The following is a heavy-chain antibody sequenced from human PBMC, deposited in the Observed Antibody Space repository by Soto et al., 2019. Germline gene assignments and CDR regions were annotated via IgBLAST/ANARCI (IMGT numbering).Heavy chain of an antibody. CDR1: GASINSGDYY. D-gene: IGHD3-10*01. J-gene: IGHJ4*02. CDR2: IYYSGST. V-gene: IGHV4-30-4*01. CDR3: SRILLNYYRSDY. Sequence: SETLSLTCTVSGASINSGDYYWSWIRQPPGKGLEWIGHIYYSGSTYYNPSLKSRAGISVDSSKSQVSLKLTSVTAADTAVYFFSRILLNYYRSDYWCPGALLTVSS.